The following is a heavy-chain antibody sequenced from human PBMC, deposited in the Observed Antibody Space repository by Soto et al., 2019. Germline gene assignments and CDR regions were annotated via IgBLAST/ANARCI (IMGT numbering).Heavy chain of an antibody. D-gene: IGHD6-13*01. CDR1: GFTFIKFA. J-gene: IGHJ5*02. CDR3: ARDTIAATNWFDP. Sequence: PGGSLRLSCAASGFTFIKFAMTWARQAPWKGLEWVSYISGSSSTMYYADSVKGRFTISRDYAKNSLYLQMNSLRAEDTAVYYCARDTIAATNWFDPWGQGTLVTVSS. V-gene: IGHV3-48*01. CDR2: ISGSSSTM.